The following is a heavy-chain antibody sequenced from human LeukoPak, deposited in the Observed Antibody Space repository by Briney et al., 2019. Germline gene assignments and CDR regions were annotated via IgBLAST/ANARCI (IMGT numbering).Heavy chain of an antibody. CDR1: GFTFSSYA. J-gene: IGHJ1*01. D-gene: IGHD4-17*01. Sequence: AGGSLRLSCAASGFTFSSYAMSWVRQAPGKGLEWVSAISGSGGSTYYADSVKGRFTISRDNSKNTLYLQMNSLRAEDTAVYYCATGADDYGDYSGCDHWGQGTLVTVSS. V-gene: IGHV3-23*01. CDR3: ATGADDYGDYSGCDH. CDR2: ISGSGGST.